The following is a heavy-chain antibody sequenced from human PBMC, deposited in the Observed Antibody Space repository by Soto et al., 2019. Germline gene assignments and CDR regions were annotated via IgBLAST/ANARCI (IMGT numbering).Heavy chain of an antibody. CDR3: ARWAGECTDGDWFAPIDF. J-gene: IGHJ4*02. V-gene: IGHV1-69*06. CDR2: LVPTFGAP. CDR1: GGSFSSHW. Sequence: QAHLVQSGAEVKKPGSSVKVSCRASGGSFSSHWLICVRQAPGQGLEWMGGLVPTFGAPKYAQQFQDRDTITADISTTTVYMELNTLKVEDTAMYLCARWAGECTDGDWFAPIDFWGQGIALTVSS. D-gene: IGHD2-8*01.